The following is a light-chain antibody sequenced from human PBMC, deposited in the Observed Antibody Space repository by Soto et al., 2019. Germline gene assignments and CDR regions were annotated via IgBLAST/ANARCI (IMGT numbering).Light chain of an antibody. Sequence: QSALTQPASVSGSPGQSIAISCTGVRTDVDGYDYVSWYQQHPGQAPQLIIYDVYSRPSGVSRRFSGSKSGDTASLAISGLQAEDEADYYCNSYREYHPRFYVFGTGTKVTVL. CDR2: DVY. J-gene: IGLJ1*01. V-gene: IGLV2-14*03. CDR1: RTDVDGYDY. CDR3: NSYREYHPRFYV.